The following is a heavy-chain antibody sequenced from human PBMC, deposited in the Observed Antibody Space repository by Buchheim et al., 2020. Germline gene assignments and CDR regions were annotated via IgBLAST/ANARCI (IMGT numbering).Heavy chain of an antibody. Sequence: EVQLAESGGGLIQPGGSLRLSCSASGLTFGEESMNWVRQAPGKGLEWISRFRSAGGSYADSVKGRFTISSNHPNKSLDLTMNSLRIEDTAVYFCVRDLSWSFDCWGQG. CDR2: FRSAGG. J-gene: IGHJ4*02. V-gene: IGHV3-48*04. CDR1: GLTFGEES. D-gene: IGHD3-3*01. CDR3: VRDLSWSFDC.